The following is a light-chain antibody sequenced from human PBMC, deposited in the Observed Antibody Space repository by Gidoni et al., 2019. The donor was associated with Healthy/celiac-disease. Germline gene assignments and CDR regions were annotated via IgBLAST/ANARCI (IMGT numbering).Light chain of an antibody. J-gene: IGKJ4*01. CDR2: AAS. Sequence: DIEMTQSPASLSPSPGDRATLTCRASQSVSSYLAWYQQKPGQAPRLLIYAASNRDTGIPARFSGSGSGTDFTLTISSLEPEDFAVYYCQQSNNWPLTFGGGTKVEIK. CDR3: QQSNNWPLT. V-gene: IGKV3-11*01. CDR1: QSVSSY.